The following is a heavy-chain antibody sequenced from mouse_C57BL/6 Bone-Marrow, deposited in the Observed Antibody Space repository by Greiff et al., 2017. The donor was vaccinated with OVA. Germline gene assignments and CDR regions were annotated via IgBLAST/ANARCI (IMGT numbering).Heavy chain of an antibody. CDR1: GYAFTNYL. Sequence: QVQLQQSGAELVRPGTSVTVSCKASGYAFTNYLIAWVKQRPGQGLEWIGVINPGSGGTNYNEKFKGKATLTADKSSSTAYMQLSSLTSEDSAVYFWARGPYYYGSRWVAYWGQGTLVTVSA. V-gene: IGHV1-54*01. CDR2: INPGSGGT. D-gene: IGHD1-1*01. J-gene: IGHJ3*01. CDR3: ARGPYYYGSRWVAY.